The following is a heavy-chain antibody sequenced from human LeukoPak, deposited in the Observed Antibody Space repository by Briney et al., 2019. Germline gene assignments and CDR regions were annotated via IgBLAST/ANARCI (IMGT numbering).Heavy chain of an antibody. Sequence: GGSLRLSCAASGFTFNNYWMTWVRQAPGKGLEWVADIKQDGSEKLYVNSVRGRFTISRDNAKMSLFLQMNSLRAEDTAVYYCARDNGVVHGVYYMGVWGKGTTVTVS. CDR1: GFTFNNYW. CDR3: ARDNGVVHGVYYMGV. CDR2: IKQDGSEK. J-gene: IGHJ6*03. V-gene: IGHV3-7*01. D-gene: IGHD3-3*01.